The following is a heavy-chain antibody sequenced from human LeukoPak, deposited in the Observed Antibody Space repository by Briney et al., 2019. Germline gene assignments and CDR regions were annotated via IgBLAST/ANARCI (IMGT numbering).Heavy chain of an antibody. V-gene: IGHV3-33*01. D-gene: IGHD6-6*01. CDR1: GFTFSSYG. Sequence: GGSLRLSCAASGFTFSSYGMHWVRQAPGKGLEWVAVIWYDGSNKYYADSVKGRFTISRDNSKNTLYLQMNSLRAEDTAVYYCARDSVRGSSNYYGMDVWGQGTTVTVSS. J-gene: IGHJ6*02. CDR2: IWYDGSNK. CDR3: ARDSVRGSSNYYGMDV.